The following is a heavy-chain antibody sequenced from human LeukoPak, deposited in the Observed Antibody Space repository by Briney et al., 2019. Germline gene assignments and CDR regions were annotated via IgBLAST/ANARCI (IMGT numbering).Heavy chain of an antibody. CDR2: INPNSGGT. Sequence: ASVKVSCKASGYTFTGYYMHWVRQAPGQAREWMGWINPNSGGTNYAQKFQGRVTMTRDTSISTAYMELSRLRSEDTAVYYCARVSGGASYYYYYYMDVWGKGTTFTVSS. D-gene: IGHD1-26*01. J-gene: IGHJ6*03. V-gene: IGHV1-2*02. CDR3: ARVSGGASYYYYYYMDV. CDR1: GYTFTGYY.